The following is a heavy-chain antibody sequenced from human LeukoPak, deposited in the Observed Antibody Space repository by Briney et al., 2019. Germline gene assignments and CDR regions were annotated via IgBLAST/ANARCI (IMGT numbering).Heavy chain of an antibody. CDR3: AKDRVVVIAFSVSGQTFGQRDQPGDAFDI. J-gene: IGHJ3*02. V-gene: IGHV3-23*01. Sequence: PGGSQRLSCAASGFTFSSYAMSWVRQAPGKGLEWVSAISGSGGSTYYADSVKGRFTISRDNSKNTLYLQMNSLRVEDTAAYYCAKDRVVVIAFSVSGQTFGQRDQPGDAFDIWGQGTMVTVSS. CDR2: ISGSGGST. CDR1: GFTFSSYA. D-gene: IGHD2-21*01.